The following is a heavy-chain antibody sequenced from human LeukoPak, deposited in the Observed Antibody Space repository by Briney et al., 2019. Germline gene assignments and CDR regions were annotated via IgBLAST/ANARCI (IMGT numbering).Heavy chain of an antibody. D-gene: IGHD1-26*01. CDR1: GFTFTSYG. J-gene: IGHJ4*02. V-gene: IGHV3-30*02. CDR2: IRYDRSNR. CDR3: AKNGRGTYQYYFDY. Sequence: GGSLRLSCAASGFTFTSYGMHWVRQAPGKGLEWVAFIRYDRSNRYYADSVKGRFTIFSDNSKNTLYLQMNSLRAEDTAVYYCAKNGRGTYQYYFDYWGQGTLVTVSS.